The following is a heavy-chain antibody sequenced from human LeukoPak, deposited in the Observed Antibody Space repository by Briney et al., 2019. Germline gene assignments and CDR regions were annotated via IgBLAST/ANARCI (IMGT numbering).Heavy chain of an antibody. D-gene: IGHD1-7*01. J-gene: IGHJ4*02. CDR1: GGSISSGGYY. CDR3: ARETNFYLDY. CDR2: IYYSGST. V-gene: IGHV4-31*03. Sequence: SQTLSLTCTVSGGSISSGGYYWSWIRQHPGKGLEWIGYIYYSGSTYYNPSLKSRVTIPVDTSKNQFSLKLSSVTAADTAVYYCARETNFYLDYWGQGTLVTVSS.